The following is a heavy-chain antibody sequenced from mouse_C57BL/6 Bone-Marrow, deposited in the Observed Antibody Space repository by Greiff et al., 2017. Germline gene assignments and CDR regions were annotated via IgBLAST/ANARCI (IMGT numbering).Heavy chain of an antibody. CDR3: TTSGFAY. CDR1: GFNIKDDY. CDR2: IDPENGDT. V-gene: IGHV14-4*01. Sequence: EVQLQQSGAELVRPGASVKLSCTASGFNIKDDYMHWVKQRPEQGLEWIGWIDPENGDTEYASKFQGKAPITADTSSNTAYLQLSSLTSEDTAVYYCTTSGFAYWGQGTLVTVSA. J-gene: IGHJ3*01.